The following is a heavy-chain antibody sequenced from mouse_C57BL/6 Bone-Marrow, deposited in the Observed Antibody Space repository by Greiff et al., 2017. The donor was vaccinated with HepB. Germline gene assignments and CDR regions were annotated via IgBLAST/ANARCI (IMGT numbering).Heavy chain of an antibody. CDR1: GYSITSGYY. V-gene: IGHV3-6*01. J-gene: IGHJ1*03. Sequence: EVQLVESGPGLVKPSQSLSLTCSVTGYSITSGYYWNWIRQFPGNKLEWMGYISYDGSNNYNPSLKNRISITRDTSKNQFFLKLNSVTTEDTATYYCARDPIYYGSSHWYFDVWGTGTTVTVSS. CDR3: ARDPIYYGSSHWYFDV. D-gene: IGHD1-1*01. CDR2: ISYDGSN.